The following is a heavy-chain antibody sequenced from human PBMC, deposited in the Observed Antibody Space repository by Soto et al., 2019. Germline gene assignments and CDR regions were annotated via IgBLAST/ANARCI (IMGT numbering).Heavy chain of an antibody. CDR3: ARPRTLNYDFWSGYYTGSYFDY. Sequence: PSETLPLTYSVYGGNFSGYYWSWISQPPGKGLEWIGEINHSGSTNYNPSLKSRVTISVDTSKNQFSLKLSSVTAADTAVYYCARPRTLNYDFWSGYYTGSYFDYWGKGTLVTVSS. D-gene: IGHD3-3*01. J-gene: IGHJ4*02. CDR1: GGNFSGYY. CDR2: INHSGST. V-gene: IGHV4-34*01.